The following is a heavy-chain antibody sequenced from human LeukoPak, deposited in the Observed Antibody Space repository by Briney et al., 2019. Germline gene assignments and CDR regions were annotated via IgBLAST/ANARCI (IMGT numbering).Heavy chain of an antibody. CDR1: GYTFTSYG. D-gene: IGHD2-2*01. CDR2: ISAYNGNT. CDR3: AREWRCCSSTSCIDY. V-gene: IGHV1-18*04. J-gene: IGHJ4*02. Sequence: ASVKVSCKASGYTFTSYGISRVRQAPGQGLEWMGWISAYNGNTNYAQKLQGRVTMTTDTSTSTAYMELRSLRSDDTAVYYCAREWRCCSSTSCIDYWGQGTLVTVSS.